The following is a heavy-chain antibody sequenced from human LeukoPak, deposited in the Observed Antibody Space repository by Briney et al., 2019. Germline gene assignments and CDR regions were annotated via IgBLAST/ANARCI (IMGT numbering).Heavy chain of an antibody. J-gene: IGHJ4*02. Sequence: ASVKVSCKASGGTFSSYAISWVRQAPGQGLEWMGRIIPILGIANYAQKFQGRVTITADKSTSTAYMELSSLRSEDTAVYYCARHGYSGYDSPRPFDYWGQETLVTVSS. CDR1: GGTFSSYA. CDR3: ARHGYSGYDSPRPFDY. D-gene: IGHD5-12*01. V-gene: IGHV1-69*04. CDR2: IIPILGIA.